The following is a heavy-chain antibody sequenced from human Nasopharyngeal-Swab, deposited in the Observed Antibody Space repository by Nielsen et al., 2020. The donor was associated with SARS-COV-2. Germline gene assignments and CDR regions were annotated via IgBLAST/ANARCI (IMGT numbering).Heavy chain of an antibody. V-gene: IGHV1-46*01. CDR1: GYTFTSYY. CDR3: ARVRRIAAAASYGMDV. CDR2: INPSGGSK. D-gene: IGHD6-13*01. J-gene: IGHJ6*02. Sequence: ASVKISCKASGYTFTSYYMHWVRQAPGQGLEWMGIINPSGGSKSYEQKFQGRVTMTRETYTSTVYMELSSLRSEDTAVYYCARVRRIAAAASYGMDVWGQGTTVTVSS.